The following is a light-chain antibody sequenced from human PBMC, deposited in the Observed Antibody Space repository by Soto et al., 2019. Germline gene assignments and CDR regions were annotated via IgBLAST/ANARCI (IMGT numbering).Light chain of an antibody. Sequence: QSALTQPASVSGSPGLSITISCTGTSSDVGAYDYVSWYQQHPGEAPKLMIYDVSDRPSGVSNRFSGSKSGNTASLTISGLQAEDEADYYCSSYTTTHVYVFGTGTKVPVL. V-gene: IGLV2-14*01. J-gene: IGLJ1*01. CDR1: SSDVGAYDY. CDR2: DVS. CDR3: SSYTTTHVYV.